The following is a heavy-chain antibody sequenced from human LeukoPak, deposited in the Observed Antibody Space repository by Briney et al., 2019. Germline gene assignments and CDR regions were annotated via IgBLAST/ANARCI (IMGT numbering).Heavy chain of an antibody. V-gene: IGHV1-18*01. J-gene: IGHJ3*02. Sequence: GASVKVSCKASGYTFTSYGISWVRQAPGRGLEWMGWISVYNGNTNYAQKLQGRVTLTTDTSTSTAYMELRSLRSDDTAVCYCARDRRDILTGPQSSDAFDIWGQGTMVTVSS. CDR1: GYTFTSYG. CDR2: ISVYNGNT. CDR3: ARDRRDILTGPQSSDAFDI. D-gene: IGHD3-9*01.